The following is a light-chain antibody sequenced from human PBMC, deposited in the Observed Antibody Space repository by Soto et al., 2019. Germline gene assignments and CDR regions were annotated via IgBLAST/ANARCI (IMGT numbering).Light chain of an antibody. CDR3: QQLNTYPLFT. V-gene: IGKV1-9*01. CDR2: AAS. J-gene: IGKJ3*01. CDR1: QDISSY. Sequence: DIQLTQSPSFLSASVGDRVTITCRASQDISSYLAWYQQKPGKAPKLLIYAASTLQNGVPSRFSGSGSGTELTLTISSLQPEDFATYYCQQLNTYPLFTFGPGTKVDIK.